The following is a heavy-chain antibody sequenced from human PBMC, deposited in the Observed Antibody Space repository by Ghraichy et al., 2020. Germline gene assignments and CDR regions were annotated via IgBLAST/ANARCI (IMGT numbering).Heavy chain of an antibody. D-gene: IGHD3-3*01. V-gene: IGHV3-23*01. CDR1: GFTFSSYA. J-gene: IGHJ6*02. Sequence: GGSLRLSCAASGFTFSSYAMSWVRQAPGKGLEWVSAISGSGGSTYYADSVKGRFTISRDNSKNTLYLQMNSLRAEDTAVYYCAKDGGVTIFGVVNSPENYYYYYGMDVWGQGTTVTVSS. CDR2: ISGSGGST. CDR3: AKDGGVTIFGVVNSPENYYYYYGMDV.